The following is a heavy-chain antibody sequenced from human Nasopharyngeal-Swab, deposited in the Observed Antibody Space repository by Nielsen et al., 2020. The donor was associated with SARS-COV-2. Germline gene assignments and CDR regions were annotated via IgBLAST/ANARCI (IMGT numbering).Heavy chain of an antibody. CDR2: INPNSGGT. CDR3: GRGGGGGLGYCTNGVCPDKYYFDY. D-gene: IGHD2-8*01. J-gene: IGHJ4*02. CDR1: GYTFTGYY. Sequence: ASVKVSCKASGYTFTGYYMHWVRQAPGQGLEWMGRINPNSGGTNYAQNFQGRVTITRDTSIRPAYMERSRLRSDDTAVYHWGRGGGGGLGYCTNGVCPDKYYFDYWGQGTLVTVSS. V-gene: IGHV1-2*06.